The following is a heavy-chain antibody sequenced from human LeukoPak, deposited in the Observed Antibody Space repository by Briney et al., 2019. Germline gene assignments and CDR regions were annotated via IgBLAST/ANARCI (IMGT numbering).Heavy chain of an antibody. V-gene: IGHV1-2*06. CDR3: ARRAYSGSYGWAFYFDY. CDR1: GYTFTGYY. Sequence: ASVKVSCKASGYTFTGYYMHWVRQAPGQGLEWMGRINPNSGGTNYAQKLQGRVTMTRDTSISTAYMELSRLRSDDTAVYYCARRAYSGSYGWAFYFDYWGQGTLVTVSS. J-gene: IGHJ4*02. D-gene: IGHD1-26*01. CDR2: INPNSGGT.